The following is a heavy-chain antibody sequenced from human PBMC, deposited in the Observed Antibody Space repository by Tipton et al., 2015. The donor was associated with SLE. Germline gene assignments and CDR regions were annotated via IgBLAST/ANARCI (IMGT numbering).Heavy chain of an antibody. J-gene: IGHJ6*02. CDR1: GGSMTGTNYF. CDR3: ASGRYYYGTDV. V-gene: IGHV4-61*02. D-gene: IGHD1-26*01. CDR2: IYTSGST. Sequence: TLSLTCTVSGGSMTGTNYFWGWIRQPAGKGLEWIGRIYTSGSTNYNPSLKSRVTMSVDTSKNQFSLKLSSVTAADTAVYYCASGRYYYGTDVWGQGTTVTVSS.